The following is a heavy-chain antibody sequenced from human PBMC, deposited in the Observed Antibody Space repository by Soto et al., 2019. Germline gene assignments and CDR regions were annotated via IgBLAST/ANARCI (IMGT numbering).Heavy chain of an antibody. CDR1: GFTFSSYA. D-gene: IGHD2-15*01. J-gene: IGHJ4*02. V-gene: IGHV3-23*01. Sequence: EVQLLESGGGLVQPGGSLRLSCAASGFTFSSYAMSWVRQAPGKGLEWVSAISGSGGSTYYADSVKGRFTISRDNSTNTLYLQMNSLRAEDTAVYYCANGLFAVVVAATLDYWGQGTLVTVSS. CDR3: ANGLFAVVVAATLDY. CDR2: ISGSGGST.